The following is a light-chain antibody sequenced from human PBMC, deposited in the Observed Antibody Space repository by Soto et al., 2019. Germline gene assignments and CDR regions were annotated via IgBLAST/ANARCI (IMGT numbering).Light chain of an antibody. Sequence: EIVMTQSPATLSVSPGERATLSCRASQSVSGTLAWYQQKPGQTPKLLIYVASTRATGIPARFSGSGSGTEFTLTISSLQSEDFAVYYCQQYNVWPLTFGGGTKVEFK. CDR2: VAS. V-gene: IGKV3-15*01. CDR1: QSVSGT. J-gene: IGKJ4*01. CDR3: QQYNVWPLT.